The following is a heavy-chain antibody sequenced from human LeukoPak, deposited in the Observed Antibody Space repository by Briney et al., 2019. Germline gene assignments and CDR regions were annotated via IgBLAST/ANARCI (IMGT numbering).Heavy chain of an antibody. J-gene: IGHJ5*02. Sequence: ASVKVSCMASGYTFTSYGISWVRQAPGQGLEWMGWISAYSGNTNYAQKLQGRVTMTTDTSTSTAYMELRSLRSDDTAVYYCARGLPTIEYSRPYNWFDPWGQGTLVTVSS. V-gene: IGHV1-18*01. CDR3: ARGLPTIEYSRPYNWFDP. D-gene: IGHD6-6*01. CDR2: ISAYSGNT. CDR1: GYTFTSYG.